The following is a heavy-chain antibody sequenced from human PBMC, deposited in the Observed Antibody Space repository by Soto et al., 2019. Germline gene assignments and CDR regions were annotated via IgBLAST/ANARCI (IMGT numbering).Heavy chain of an antibody. CDR3: ARGGYYFSYGMDV. CDR1: GGSISSGGYY. J-gene: IGHJ6*02. Sequence: LSLTCTVSGGSISSGGYYWSWIRQHPGKGLEWIGYIYYSGSTYYNPSLKSRVIISVDTSKSQFSLKLSSVTAADTAVYYCARGGYYFSYGMDVWGQGTTVTVSS. CDR2: IYYSGST. V-gene: IGHV4-31*03. D-gene: IGHD3-16*01.